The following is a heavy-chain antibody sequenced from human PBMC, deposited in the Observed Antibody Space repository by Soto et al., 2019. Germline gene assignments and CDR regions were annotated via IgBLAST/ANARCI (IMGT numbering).Heavy chain of an antibody. CDR2: MNPNSGNT. V-gene: IGHV1-8*01. Sequence: QVQLVQSGAEVKKPGASVKVSCKASGNTFTSDDINWVRQATGQGLEWMGWMNPNSGNTGYAQKFRGRVTMTRNTSISTAYMELSSLRSEDTAVYYCARERTGTTSMDVWGQGTTVTVSS. CDR1: GNTFTSDD. D-gene: IGHD1-1*01. J-gene: IGHJ6*02. CDR3: ARERTGTTSMDV.